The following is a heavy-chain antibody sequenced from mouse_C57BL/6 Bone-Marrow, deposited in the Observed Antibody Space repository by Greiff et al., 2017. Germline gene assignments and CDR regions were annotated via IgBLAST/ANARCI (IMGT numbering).Heavy chain of an antibody. D-gene: IGHD6-1*01. Sequence: EVKLVESEGGLVQPGSSMKLSCTASGFTFSDYYMAWVRQVPEKGLEWVANINYDGSSTYYLDSLKSRFIISRDNAKNILYLQMSSLKSEDTATYYCARGPLYFDYWGQGTTLTVSS. CDR2: INYDGSST. CDR1: GFTFSDYY. J-gene: IGHJ2*01. CDR3: ARGPLYFDY. V-gene: IGHV5-16*01.